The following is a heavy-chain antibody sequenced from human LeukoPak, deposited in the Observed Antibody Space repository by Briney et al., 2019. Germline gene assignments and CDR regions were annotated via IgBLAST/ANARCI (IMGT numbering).Heavy chain of an antibody. CDR2: IDHRGTA. J-gene: IGHJ4*02. V-gene: IGHV4-34*01. CDR1: GASYNAYY. D-gene: IGHD6-19*01. Sequence: PSETLSLTCAVYGASYNAYYWSWIRQPPGKGLEWIGDIDHRGTATYNPALKSRLTISADASKNQFSLKLNSVTDADTAVYYCARQPTVRRGAVASNFDYWGQGTLVTVSS. CDR3: ARQPTVRRGAVASNFDY.